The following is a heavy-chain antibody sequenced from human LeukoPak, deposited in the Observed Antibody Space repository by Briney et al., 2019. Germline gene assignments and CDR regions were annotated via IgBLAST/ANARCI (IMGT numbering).Heavy chain of an antibody. Sequence: GGSPRLSWGASGFTLSSEWMSWVRQAPGKGLEGVANIKQDGSEKSYVDSVKGRFTISRDNAKNSLYLQMNSLRAEDTAVYYCARTPDDSSGYYDYWGQGTLVTVSS. J-gene: IGHJ4*02. D-gene: IGHD3-22*01. CDR1: GFTLSSEW. V-gene: IGHV3-7*01. CDR3: ARTPDDSSGYYDY. CDR2: IKQDGSEK.